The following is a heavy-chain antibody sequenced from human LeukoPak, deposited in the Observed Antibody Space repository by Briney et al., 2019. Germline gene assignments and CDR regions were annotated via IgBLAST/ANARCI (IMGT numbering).Heavy chain of an antibody. CDR2: ISAYNGNT. CDR1: GYTFTSYG. V-gene: IGHV1-18*01. CDR3: ARAGSSSWYGRLPSTPFDY. Sequence: GASVKVSCKASGYTFTSYGISWVRQAPGQGLEWMGWISAYNGNTNYAQKLQGRVTMTTDTSTSTAYMELRSLRSDDTAVYYCARAGSSSWYGRLPSTPFDYWGQGTLVTVSS. D-gene: IGHD6-13*01. J-gene: IGHJ4*02.